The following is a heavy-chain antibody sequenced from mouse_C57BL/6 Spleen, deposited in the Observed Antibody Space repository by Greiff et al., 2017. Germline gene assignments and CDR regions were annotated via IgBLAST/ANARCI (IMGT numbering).Heavy chain of an antibody. J-gene: IGHJ2*01. D-gene: IGHD2-4*01. V-gene: IGHV1-50*01. CDR1: GYTFTSYW. CDR3: AIYYDYPYYFDY. Sequence: QVQLQQPGAELVKPGASVKLSCKASGYTFTSYWMQWVKQRPGQGLEWIGEIDPSDSYTNYNQKFKGKATLTVDTSSSTAYMQLSSLTSEDSAVYYCAIYYDYPYYFDYWGQGTTLTVSS. CDR2: IDPSDSYT.